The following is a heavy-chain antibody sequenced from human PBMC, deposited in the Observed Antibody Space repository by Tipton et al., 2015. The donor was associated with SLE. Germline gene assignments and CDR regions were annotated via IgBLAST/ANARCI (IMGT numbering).Heavy chain of an antibody. CDR2: MNRDGSET. J-gene: IGHJ5*02. V-gene: IGHV3-7*04. D-gene: IGHD4-17*01. CDR3: ARGPTATGLGFDP. Sequence: SLRLSCTGSGLMFGDYVMSWVRQAPGKGLGWVATMNRDGSETHYVDSVKGRFTISRDNTNNSLYLQMNSLRGDDMAVYYCARGPTATGLGFDPWGQGTLVTVSS. CDR1: GLMFGDYV.